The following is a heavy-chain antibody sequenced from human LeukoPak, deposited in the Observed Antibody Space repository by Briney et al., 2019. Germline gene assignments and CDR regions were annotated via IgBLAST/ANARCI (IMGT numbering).Heavy chain of an antibody. Sequence: PSETLSLTCSVYGGSFSGYYWSCIRQPPGKGVEGRGEINHSRRTNYNPSVKSRVTISVDTSKNQFSLKLSSVTAAGTAVYYCASSYHPLFFLLNWGQGTLVTVSS. V-gene: IGHV4-34*01. D-gene: IGHD2-15*01. J-gene: IGHJ4*02. CDR3: ASSYHPLFFLLN. CDR1: GGSFSGYY. CDR2: INHSRRT.